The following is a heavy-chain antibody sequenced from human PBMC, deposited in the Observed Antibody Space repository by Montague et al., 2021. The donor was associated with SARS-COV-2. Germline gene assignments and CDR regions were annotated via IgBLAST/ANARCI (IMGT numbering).Heavy chain of an antibody. V-gene: IGHV6-1*01. J-gene: IGHJ4*02. CDR1: GDSVASNSAT. CDR3: ARERWAVGVSFDY. Sequence: CAISGDSVASNSATWHWVRQSPSRGLEWLGMTYYRSRWSNDYAVXVRSRIIINPDTSTNQFSLQLSSVTPEDTAVYFCARERWAVGVSFDYWGQGTLVTVSS. CDR2: TYYRSRWSN. D-gene: IGHD1-26*01.